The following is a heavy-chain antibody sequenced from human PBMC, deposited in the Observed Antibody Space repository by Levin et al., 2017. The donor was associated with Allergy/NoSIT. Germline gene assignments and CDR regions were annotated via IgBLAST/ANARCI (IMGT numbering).Heavy chain of an antibody. CDR1: GGTFSSYA. D-gene: IGHD7-27*01. Sequence: SVKVSCKASGGTFSSYAISWVRQAPGQGLEWMGGIIPIFGTANYAQKFQGRVTITADESTSTAYMELSSLRSEDTAVYYCARGVESLGYYYGMDVWGQGTTVTVSS. J-gene: IGHJ6*02. CDR3: ARGVESLGYYYGMDV. CDR2: IIPIFGTA. V-gene: IGHV1-69*13.